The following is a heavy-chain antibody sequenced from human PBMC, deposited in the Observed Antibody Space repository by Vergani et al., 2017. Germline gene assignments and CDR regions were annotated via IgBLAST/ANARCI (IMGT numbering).Heavy chain of an antibody. D-gene: IGHD2-2*02. CDR1: GFALNRHA. Sequence: QVQLVESGGGVVQPVTSLRLSCVVSGFALNRHAMYWVRQAPGKGLEWVVGISFDGTNEYYPDLVKGRFTISRDIAKNTLYLQVRSLRLEDTGVYHCVRDRDLCAGGRCYTEAWDYWGQGTPVTVSS. J-gene: IGHJ4*02. V-gene: IGHV3-30-3*01. CDR3: VRDRDLCAGGRCYTEAWDY. CDR2: ISFDGTNE.